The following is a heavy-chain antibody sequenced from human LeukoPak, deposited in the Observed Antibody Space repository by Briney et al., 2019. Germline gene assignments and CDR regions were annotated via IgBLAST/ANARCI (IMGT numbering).Heavy chain of an antibody. CDR2: IYYSGST. Sequence: SETLSLTCTVSGGSISSYYWSWIRQPPGKGLEWIGYIYYSGSTNYNPSLKSRVTISVDTSKNQFSLKLSSVTAADTAVYYCARLDYDDSSGYYFDYWGQGTLVTVSS. CDR1: GGSISSYY. CDR3: ARLDYDDSSGYYFDY. D-gene: IGHD3-22*01. V-gene: IGHV4-59*08. J-gene: IGHJ4*02.